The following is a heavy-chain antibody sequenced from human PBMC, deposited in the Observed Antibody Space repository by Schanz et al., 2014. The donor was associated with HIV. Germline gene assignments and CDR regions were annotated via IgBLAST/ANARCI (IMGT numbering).Heavy chain of an antibody. CDR2: IDPNSGDT. CDR3: ARTHYSVVSSRAMDV. Sequence: EQLVQSGAEVRKPGASVRVSCKASDYRFTAYYMHWVRQAPGQGLEWMGWIDPNSGDTNYAPKFQGRVTVTSDTSIRTTYMEVRRLRYDDTAVYYCARTHYSVVSSRAMDVWGQGTTVTVSS. CDR1: DYRFTAYY. J-gene: IGHJ6*02. V-gene: IGHV1-2*02. D-gene: IGHD2-15*01.